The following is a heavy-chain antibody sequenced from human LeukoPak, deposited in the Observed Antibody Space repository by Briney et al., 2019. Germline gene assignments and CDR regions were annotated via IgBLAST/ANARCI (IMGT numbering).Heavy chain of an antibody. CDR1: GDSISSGNYY. CDR2: IYYSGST. Sequence: PSETLSLTCTVSGDSISSGNYYWTWIRQPPGKGLEWIGYIYYSGSTFYNPSLKSRVTISVDTSMNEFSLKLSSVTAADTAVYYCASHKGFWGQGTLVTVSS. J-gene: IGHJ4*02. V-gene: IGHV4-30-4*01. CDR3: ASHKGF.